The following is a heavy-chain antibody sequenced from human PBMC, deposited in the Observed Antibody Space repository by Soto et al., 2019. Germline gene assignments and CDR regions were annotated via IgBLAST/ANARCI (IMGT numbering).Heavy chain of an antibody. Sequence: GGSLRLSCAASGFTFSSYAMHWVRQAPGKGLEYVSAISSNGGSTYYANSVKGRFTISRDNSKNTLYLQMGSLRAEDMAVYYCARGRAPDIVVVPAAIDYWGQGTLVTVSS. CDR2: ISSNGGST. V-gene: IGHV3-64*01. CDR3: ARGRAPDIVVVPAAIDY. CDR1: GFTFSSYA. D-gene: IGHD2-2*01. J-gene: IGHJ4*02.